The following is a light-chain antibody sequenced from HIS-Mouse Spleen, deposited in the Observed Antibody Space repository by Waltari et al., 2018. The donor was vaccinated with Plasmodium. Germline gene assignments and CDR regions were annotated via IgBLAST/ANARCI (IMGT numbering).Light chain of an antibody. CDR1: KLGDKY. J-gene: IGLJ2*01. CDR2: QDS. V-gene: IGLV3-1*01. Sequence: SYELTQPPSVSVSPGQTDSITCSGDKLGDKYACWYQQKPGQSPVLVIYQDSKRPSGIPERVSGSNSGNTATLTISGTQAMDEADYYCQAWDSSTVVFGGGTKLTVL. CDR3: QAWDSSTVV.